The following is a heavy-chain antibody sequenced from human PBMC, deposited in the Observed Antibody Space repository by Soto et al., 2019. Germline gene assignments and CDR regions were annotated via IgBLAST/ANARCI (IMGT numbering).Heavy chain of an antibody. Sequence: GASVKVSCKASGYTFTGYCMHWVRQAPGQGLEWMGWINPNSGGTNYAQKFQGRVTMTRDTSISTAYMELSRLRSDDTAVYYCARSPPGDYLRSGYNNLFDVCPQGSLVTVSS. CDR2: INPNSGGT. J-gene: IGHJ5*02. V-gene: IGHV1-2*02. CDR3: ARSPPGDYLRSGYNNLFDV. CDR1: GYTFTGYC. D-gene: IGHD3-22*01.